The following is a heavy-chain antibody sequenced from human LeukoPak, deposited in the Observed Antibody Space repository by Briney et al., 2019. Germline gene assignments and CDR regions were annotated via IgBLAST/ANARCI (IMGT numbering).Heavy chain of an antibody. CDR1: GFTFSSYS. CDR3: ARGIDLNSYYYDSSGPLWAFDI. CDR2: ISCSSSYI. Sequence: GGSLRLSCAASGFTFSSYSMNWVRQAPGKGLEWVSSISCSSSYIYYADSVKGRFTISRDNAKNSLYLQMNSLRAEDTAVYYCARGIDLNSYYYDSSGPLWAFDIWGKGTMVTVSS. V-gene: IGHV3-21*01. J-gene: IGHJ3*02. D-gene: IGHD3-22*01.